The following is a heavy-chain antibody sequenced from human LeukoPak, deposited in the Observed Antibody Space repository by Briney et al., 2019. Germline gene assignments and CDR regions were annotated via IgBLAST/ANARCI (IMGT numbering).Heavy chain of an antibody. CDR3: ARDGIP. CDR1: GGSFSGYY. J-gene: IGHJ4*02. V-gene: IGHV4-34*01. D-gene: IGHD5-18*01. Sequence: SETLSLTCAVYGGSFSGYYWSWIRQPPGKGLEWIGEINHSGSTNYNPSLKSRVTISVDTSKNQFSLKLSPVTAADTAVYYCARDGIPGGQGTLVTVSS. CDR2: INHSGST.